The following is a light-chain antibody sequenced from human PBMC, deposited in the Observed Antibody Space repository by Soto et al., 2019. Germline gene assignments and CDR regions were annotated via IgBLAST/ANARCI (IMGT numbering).Light chain of an antibody. CDR2: AAS. J-gene: IGKJ1*01. CDR1: QSISSY. Sequence: DIQMTQSPSSLSASVGDRVTITCRASQSISSYLNWYQQKPGKAPKLLIYAASSLQSGVPSRFSGSGSGTAFTFTISSLQPEDFSTYYYQQSYSTPWTFGQGTKVEIK. V-gene: IGKV1-39*01. CDR3: QQSYSTPWT.